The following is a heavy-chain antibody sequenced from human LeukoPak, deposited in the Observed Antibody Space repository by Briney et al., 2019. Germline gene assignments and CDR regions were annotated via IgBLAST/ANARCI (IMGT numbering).Heavy chain of an antibody. D-gene: IGHD6-19*01. V-gene: IGHV4-34*01. CDR2: IDHSGST. Sequence: PSETMSLTCAVSGGSFTGSLSTYYWSRIRQPPGKGLEWIGEIDHSGSTTYNPSLKSRVTISIDTSKNHFSLKLSSVTAADTAMYYCARNGWYSVDYWGQGTQVIVS. J-gene: IGHJ4*02. CDR1: GGSFTGSLSTYY. CDR3: ARNGWYSVDY.